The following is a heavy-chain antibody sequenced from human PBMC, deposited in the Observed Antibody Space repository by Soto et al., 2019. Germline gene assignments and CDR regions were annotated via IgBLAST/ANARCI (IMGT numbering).Heavy chain of an antibody. CDR3: ARDGRVEYDGSGSYYKTPVFDY. V-gene: IGHV4-30-4*08. J-gene: IGHJ4*02. CDR2: IYCSGTT. D-gene: IGHD3-10*01. Sequence: PSETLSLTCTVSGGSISSGYYYWSWIRQPPGNGLAWIGYIYCSGTTYYYPSLNSRVTISVDTSMNQFSLKLSSVTAADTSVYYCARDGRVEYDGSGSYYKTPVFDYWGQGTLVT. CDR1: GGSISSGYYY.